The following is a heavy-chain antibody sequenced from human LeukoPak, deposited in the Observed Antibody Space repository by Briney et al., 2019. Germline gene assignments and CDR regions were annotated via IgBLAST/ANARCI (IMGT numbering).Heavy chain of an antibody. D-gene: IGHD6-6*01. CDR1: GYTFTGYY. Sequence: ASVKVSCKASGYTFTGYYMHWVRQAPGQGLEWMGWINPNSGGTNYAQKFQGRVTMTRDTYISTAYMELSRLRSDDTAVYYCARDFIAARSSWFDPWGQGTLVTVSS. V-gene: IGHV1-2*02. CDR2: INPNSGGT. J-gene: IGHJ5*02. CDR3: ARDFIAARSSWFDP.